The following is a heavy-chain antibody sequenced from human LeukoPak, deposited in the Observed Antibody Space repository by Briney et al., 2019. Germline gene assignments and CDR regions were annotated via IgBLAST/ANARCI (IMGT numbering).Heavy chain of an antibody. Sequence: PGGSLRLSCAASGFTFSTSAMTWVRQAPGKGLEWVSGISGSGATDYADSVKGRFTISRDNSKNTLYLQMNSLRAEDTAVYYCARANYYGMDVWGQGTTVTVSS. CDR1: GFTFSTSA. V-gene: IGHV3-23*01. CDR3: ARANYYGMDV. CDR2: ISGSGAT. J-gene: IGHJ6*02.